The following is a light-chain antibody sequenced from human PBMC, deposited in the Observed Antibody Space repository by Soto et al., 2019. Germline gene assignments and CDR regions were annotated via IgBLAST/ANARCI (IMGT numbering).Light chain of an antibody. CDR3: VSFTTKSSYV. Sequence: QSVLTQPASVSGSPGQSITISCTGTNSDVGAYIYVSWYQQHPGKAPKLMVYDINNRPSGVSNRFSGSKSANTASLTISGLQADDEADYYCVSFTTKSSYVFGTGPKVTVL. V-gene: IGLV2-14*03. J-gene: IGLJ1*01. CDR2: DIN. CDR1: NSDVGAYIY.